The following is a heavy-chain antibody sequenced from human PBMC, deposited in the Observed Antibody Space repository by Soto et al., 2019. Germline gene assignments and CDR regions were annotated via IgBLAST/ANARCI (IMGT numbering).Heavy chain of an antibody. V-gene: IGHV3-21*01. CDR3: ARDGRAVAGTSYYYGMDV. CDR2: ISSSSSYI. J-gene: IGHJ6*02. Sequence: GGSLRLSCAASGFTFSSYSMNWVRQAPGKGLEWVSSISSSSSYIYYADSVKGRFTISRDNAKNSLYLQMNSLRAEDTAVYYCARDGRAVAGTSYYYGMDVWGQGTTVTVSS. D-gene: IGHD6-19*01. CDR1: GFTFSSYS.